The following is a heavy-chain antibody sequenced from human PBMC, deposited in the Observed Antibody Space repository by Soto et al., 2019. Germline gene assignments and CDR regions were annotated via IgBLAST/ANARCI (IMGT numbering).Heavy chain of an antibody. CDR3: ARGFAIRAY. CDR2: VSPSGIT. CDR1: GDSISNYNW. J-gene: IGHJ4*02. V-gene: IGHV4-4*02. D-gene: IGHD3-10*01. Sequence: QVQLQESGPGLVKPSGTLSLTSAVSGDSISNYNWWSWDRQPPGKGLEWIGEVSPSGITHYNPSLTSRVSISVDESKNQFSLDLTSVTAADTAVYYCARGFAIRAYWGQGTLVSVSS.